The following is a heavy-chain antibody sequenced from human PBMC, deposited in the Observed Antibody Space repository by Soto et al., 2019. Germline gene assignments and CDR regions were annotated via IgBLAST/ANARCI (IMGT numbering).Heavy chain of an antibody. D-gene: IGHD3-22*01. CDR1: SGSISGTHW. J-gene: IGHJ4*02. Sequence: SETLSLTCSVSSGSISGTHWWSWFRQTPGKGLEWIGYIADSGSTSFNPSLKSRVAMSVDTSENEYSPTLTSVTAADTAVYYCARSVGYYAEGYYFDYWGQGIPVTVSS. CDR3: ARSVGYYAEGYYFDY. CDR2: IADSGST. V-gene: IGHV4-59*11.